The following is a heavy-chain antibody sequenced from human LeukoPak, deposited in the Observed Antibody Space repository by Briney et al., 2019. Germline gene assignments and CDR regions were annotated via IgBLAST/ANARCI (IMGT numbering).Heavy chain of an antibody. J-gene: IGHJ4*02. CDR1: GYTFTRYY. D-gene: IGHD4-17*01. CDR2: INPSGGST. Sequence: ASVKVSCKASGYTFTRYYMHWVRQAPGQGLEWMGIINPSGGSTDYTQKFRGGVTMTRDTSTSTVYMELSSLRSEDTAVYYCARDREYGDYYFDYWGQGTLVTVSS. CDR3: ARDREYGDYYFDY. V-gene: IGHV1-46*01.